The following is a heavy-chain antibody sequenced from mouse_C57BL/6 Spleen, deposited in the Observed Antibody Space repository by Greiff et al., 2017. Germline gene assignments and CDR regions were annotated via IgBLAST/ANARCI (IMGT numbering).Heavy chain of an antibody. CDR1: GYTFTSYW. V-gene: IGHV1-50*01. J-gene: IGHJ4*01. Sequence: VQLQQSGAELVKPGASVKLSCKASGYTFTSYWMQWVKQRPGQGLEWIGEIDPSDSYTNYNQKFKGKATLTVDTSSSTAYMQLSSLTSEDSAVYYCARVGYGNYAYAMDYWGQGTSVTVSS. D-gene: IGHD2-1*01. CDR3: ARVGYGNYAYAMDY. CDR2: IDPSDSYT.